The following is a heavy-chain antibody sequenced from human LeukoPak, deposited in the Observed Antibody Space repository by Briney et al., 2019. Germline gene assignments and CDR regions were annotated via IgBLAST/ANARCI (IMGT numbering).Heavy chain of an antibody. CDR1: GGTFSSYA. D-gene: IGHD2-21*02. CDR3: AREHIVVVTAIRHAFDI. Sequence: ASVKVSCKASGGTFSSYAIRWVRQAPGQGLEWMGGIIPIFGTANYAQKFQGRVTITADESTSTAYMELSSLRSEDTAVYYCAREHIVVVTAIRHAFDIWGQGTMVTVSS. J-gene: IGHJ3*02. CDR2: IIPIFGTA. V-gene: IGHV1-69*13.